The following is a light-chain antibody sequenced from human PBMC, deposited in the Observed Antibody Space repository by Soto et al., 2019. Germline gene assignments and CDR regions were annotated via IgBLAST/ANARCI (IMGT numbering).Light chain of an antibody. CDR1: QSVSSN. CDR3: QQYNKWPLT. V-gene: IGKV3-15*01. J-gene: IGKJ4*01. CDR2: GAS. Sequence: ETVMKQSPATLSVSPGQRATLSCRASQSVSSNLAWYQQKPGQAPRLLIYGASTRATDIAARISGSGSGTEFTLTISSLLSEDFAVYYCQQYNKWPLTFGGGTKVEIK.